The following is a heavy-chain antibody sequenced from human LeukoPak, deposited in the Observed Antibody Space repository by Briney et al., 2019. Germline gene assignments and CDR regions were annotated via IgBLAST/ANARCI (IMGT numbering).Heavy chain of an antibody. CDR1: GFTFSSYA. CDR3: AREIAAAAPLDY. J-gene: IGHJ4*02. V-gene: IGHV3-30-3*01. CDR2: ISYDGSNK. D-gene: IGHD6-13*01. Sequence: PGGSLRLSCAASGFTFSSYAMHWVRQAPGKGLEWVAVISYDGSNKYYADSVKGRFTISRDNSKNTLYLQMNSLRAEDTAVYYCAREIAAAAPLDYWGQGTLVTVSS.